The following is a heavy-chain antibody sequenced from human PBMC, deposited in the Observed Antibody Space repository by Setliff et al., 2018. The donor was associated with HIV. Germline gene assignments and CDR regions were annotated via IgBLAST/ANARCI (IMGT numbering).Heavy chain of an antibody. D-gene: IGHD2-15*01. CDR3: ARSSLHCGGGSCYLTWFDP. CDR2: IYYTGST. Sequence: SETLSLTCTVSGGSINNYFWSWVRQTPGKGLEWIGYIYYTGSTSYNPSFRSRVTISVDTSKNQFSLKLNSVTAADTAVYYCARSSLHCGGGSCYLTWFDPWGQGTLVTVSS. V-gene: IGHV4-59*12. J-gene: IGHJ5*02. CDR1: GGSINNYF.